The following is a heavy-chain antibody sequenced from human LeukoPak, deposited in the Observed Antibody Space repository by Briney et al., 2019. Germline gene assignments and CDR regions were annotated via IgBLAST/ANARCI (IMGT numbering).Heavy chain of an antibody. D-gene: IGHD5-12*01. CDR3: AREGRVSGYDFDC. Sequence: GGSLRLSCAASGFTFNTYGMHWVRQAPGKGLVWVSRINSDGSSITYADSVKGRFTISRDNAKNTLYLQMNSLRVEDTAVYYCAREGRVSGYDFDCWGQGTLVTVSS. J-gene: IGHJ4*02. V-gene: IGHV3-74*03. CDR2: INSDGSSI. CDR1: GFTFNTYG.